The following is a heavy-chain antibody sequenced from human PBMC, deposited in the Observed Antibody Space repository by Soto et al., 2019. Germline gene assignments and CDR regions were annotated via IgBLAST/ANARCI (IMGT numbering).Heavy chain of an antibody. CDR3: AREIVTAGGSNYFDP. CDR2: VYHTGDT. J-gene: IGHJ5*02. V-gene: IGHV4-4*02. Sequence: PSETLSLTCSVSGCTVASSHWWSWVRQSPGRGLEWIGNVYHTGDTNFNPSLQSRVTFSVDKSNNQFSLRLTSVTAADTAVYFCAREIVTAGGSNYFDPWGPGTMVTVS. CDR1: GCTVASSHW. D-gene: IGHD2-21*02.